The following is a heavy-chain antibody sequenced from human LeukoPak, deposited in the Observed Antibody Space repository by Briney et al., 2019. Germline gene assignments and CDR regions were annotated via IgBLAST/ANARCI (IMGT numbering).Heavy chain of an antibody. J-gene: IGHJ6*02. CDR3: AREIAAAGPYYYYGMDV. CDR1: GFTFSSYW. V-gene: IGHV3-74*01. D-gene: IGHD6-13*01. Sequence: GGSLRLSCAASGFTFSSYWMHWVRQAPGKGLVWVSRINSDGSSTSYADSVKGRFTISRDNAKNTLYLQMNSLRAEDTAVYYCAREIAAAGPYYYYGMDVWGQGTTVTVSS. CDR2: INSDGSST.